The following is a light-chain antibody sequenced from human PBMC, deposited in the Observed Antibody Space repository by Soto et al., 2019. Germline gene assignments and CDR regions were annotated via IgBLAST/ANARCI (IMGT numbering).Light chain of an antibody. CDR1: SSDVGSYNL. J-gene: IGLJ2*01. V-gene: IGLV2-23*01. CDR3: CSYAGSSTFGVV. Sequence: QSVLTQPASVSGSPGQSITISCTGTSSDVGSYNLVSWYQQHPGKAPNLMIYEGSKRPSGVSNRFSGSKSGNTASLTISGLQAEDEADYYCCSYAGSSTFGVVFGGGTKLTVL. CDR2: EGS.